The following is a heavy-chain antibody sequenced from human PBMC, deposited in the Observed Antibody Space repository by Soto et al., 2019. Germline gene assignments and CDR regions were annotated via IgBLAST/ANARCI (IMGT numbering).Heavy chain of an antibody. CDR3: AEQTGVTVESGFNV. V-gene: IGHV2-5*02. CDR2: IFWDDEK. J-gene: IGHJ3*01. Sequence: QVTLKESGPTLVEPTQNLTLTCTFSGFSLSSSGVSVAWIRQPPGKALQWLALIFWDDEKWYSPSLKNRLTIIKDTSKNQVVLTMTKVDPVDTGTYFCAEQTGVTVESGFNVWGQGTMVTVSS. D-gene: IGHD2-8*01. CDR1: GFSLSSSGVS.